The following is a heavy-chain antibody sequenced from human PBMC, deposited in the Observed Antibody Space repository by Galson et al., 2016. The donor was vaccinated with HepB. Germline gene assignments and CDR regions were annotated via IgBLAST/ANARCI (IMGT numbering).Heavy chain of an antibody. D-gene: IGHD6-13*01. J-gene: IGHJ4*02. CDR2: ISAYSGNA. CDR3: ARDQQHALVD. CDR1: GYIFTSNG. Sequence: SVKVSCKASGYIFTSNGISWVRQAPGQGLEWMGWISAYSGNANYAQKLQGRVTMTTDTSTSTAYMELRSLGSDDTAVYYCARDQQHALVDWGQGTLVTVSS. V-gene: IGHV1-18*01.